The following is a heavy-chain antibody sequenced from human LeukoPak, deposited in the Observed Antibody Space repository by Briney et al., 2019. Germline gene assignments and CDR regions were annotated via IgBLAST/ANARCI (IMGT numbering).Heavy chain of an antibody. J-gene: IGHJ4*02. Sequence: GGSLRLSCAASGFTFSSYAMSWVRQAPGKGLEWVSATSGSGGSTYYADSVKGRFTISRDSSKNTLYLQMHRLRAEDTAVSYCAKGAKVATITYLDYWGQGTLVTVSS. D-gene: IGHD5-12*01. V-gene: IGHV3-23*01. CDR2: TSGSGGST. CDR1: GFTFSSYA. CDR3: AKGAKVATITYLDY.